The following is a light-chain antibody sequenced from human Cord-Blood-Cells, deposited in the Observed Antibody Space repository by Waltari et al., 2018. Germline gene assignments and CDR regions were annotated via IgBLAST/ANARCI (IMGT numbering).Light chain of an antibody. CDR2: DVS. CDR3: SSYTSSSTLV. V-gene: IGLV2-14*03. J-gene: IGLJ1*01. Sequence: QSALTQPASVSGSPGPSIPISCTGTSRDVGGYNYVSWYQQHPGKAPKLMIYDVSNRPSGVSNRFSGSKSGNTASLTISGLQAEDEADYYCSSYTSSSTLVFGTGTKVTVL. CDR1: SRDVGGYNY.